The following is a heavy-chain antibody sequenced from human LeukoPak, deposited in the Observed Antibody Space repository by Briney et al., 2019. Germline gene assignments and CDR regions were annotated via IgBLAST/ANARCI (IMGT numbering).Heavy chain of an antibody. J-gene: IGHJ4*02. CDR1: GFTFDDYA. V-gene: IGHV3-9*01. D-gene: IGHD6-13*01. Sequence: PGGSLRLSCAASGFTFDDYAMHCVRQAPGKGVEWVSGISWNSGSIGYADSVKGRFTISRDNAKNSLYLQMNSLRAEDTALYYCAKGSYSSSWYGIDYWGQGTLVTVSS. CDR3: AKGSYSSSWYGIDY. CDR2: ISWNSGSI.